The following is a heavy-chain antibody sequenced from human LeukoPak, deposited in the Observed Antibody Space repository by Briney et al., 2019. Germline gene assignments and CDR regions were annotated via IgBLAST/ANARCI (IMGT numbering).Heavy chain of an antibody. J-gene: IGHJ6*02. Sequence: PGGSLRLSCAASGFTFSNAWMSWVRQAPGKGLEWVSYISSSGSTIYYADSVKGRFTISRDNAKNSLYLQMNSLRAEDTAVYYCARDYDIFGPYYYYGMDVWGQGTTVTVSS. CDR2: ISSSGSTI. CDR1: GFTFSNAW. CDR3: ARDYDIFGPYYYYGMDV. D-gene: IGHD3-9*01. V-gene: IGHV3-11*01.